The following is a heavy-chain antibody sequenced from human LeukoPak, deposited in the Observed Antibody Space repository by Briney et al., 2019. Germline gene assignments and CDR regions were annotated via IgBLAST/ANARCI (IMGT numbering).Heavy chain of an antibody. CDR3: ASSVLWFGELPTKAPFDY. CDR1: GVSICNSSYD. D-gene: IGHD3-10*01. Sequence: SETLSLTCSVYGVSICNSSYDRGWIRQPPGKMLEWIVNIDYSGSTYYNPSLKSRVTISVDTSKNQFSLKLSSVTAADTAVYYCASSVLWFGELPTKAPFDYWGQGTLVTVSS. CDR2: IDYSGST. V-gene: IGHV4-39*07. J-gene: IGHJ4*02.